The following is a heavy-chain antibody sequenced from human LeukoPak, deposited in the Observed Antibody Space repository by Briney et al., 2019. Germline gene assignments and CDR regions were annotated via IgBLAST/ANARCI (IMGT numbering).Heavy chain of an antibody. V-gene: IGHV1-69*13. Sequence: GASVKVSCKASVGTFSSYAISWVRQAPGQGLEWMGGIIPIFGTANYAQKFQGRVTITADESTSTAYMELSSLRSEDTAVYYCAGSPGIAVAGSFDYWGQGTLVTVSS. J-gene: IGHJ4*02. CDR1: VGTFSSYA. D-gene: IGHD6-19*01. CDR3: AGSPGIAVAGSFDY. CDR2: IIPIFGTA.